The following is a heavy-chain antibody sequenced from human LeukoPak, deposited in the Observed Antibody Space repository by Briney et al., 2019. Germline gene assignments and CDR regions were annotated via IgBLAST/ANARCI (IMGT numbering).Heavy chain of an antibody. V-gene: IGHV3-48*03. CDR2: ISSSGSTI. CDR1: GFTFSSYE. CDR3: AKDRRDVYIADAFDI. D-gene: IGHD5-24*01. J-gene: IGHJ3*02. Sequence: GGSLRLSSAASGFTFSSYEMNWVRQAPGKGLEWVSYISSSGSTIYYADSVKGRFTISTDNAKNSLYLQINSLRAEDPAIYYCAKDRRDVYIADAFDIRGQGTMVTVSS.